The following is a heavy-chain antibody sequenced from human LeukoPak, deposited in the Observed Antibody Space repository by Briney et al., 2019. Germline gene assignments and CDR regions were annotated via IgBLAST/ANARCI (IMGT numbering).Heavy chain of an antibody. CDR1: GFTFSSYS. Sequence: PGGSLRLSCAASGFTFSSYSMNWVRQAPGKGLEWVSYISSSSTIYYADSVKGRFTISRDNAKNSLYLQMNSLRDEDTAVYYCARDEGNYDSSGYYSDYWGQGTLVTVSS. J-gene: IGHJ4*02. V-gene: IGHV3-48*02. CDR3: ARDEGNYDSSGYYSDY. CDR2: ISSSSTI. D-gene: IGHD3-22*01.